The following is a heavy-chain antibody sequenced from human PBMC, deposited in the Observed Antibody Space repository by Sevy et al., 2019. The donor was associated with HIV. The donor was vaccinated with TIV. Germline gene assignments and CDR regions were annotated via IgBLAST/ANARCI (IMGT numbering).Heavy chain of an antibody. Sequence: GGSLRLSFAASGFTFSSYKMNWVRQAPGKGLEWVSSISSSSTYISYADSVKGRFTISRDNAENSLFLQMNSLRAEDTAVYYCASLYNGFDYWGQGTLVTVSS. CDR1: GFTFSSYK. D-gene: IGHD1-20*01. CDR2: ISSSSTYI. V-gene: IGHV3-21*01. J-gene: IGHJ4*02. CDR3: ASLYNGFDY.